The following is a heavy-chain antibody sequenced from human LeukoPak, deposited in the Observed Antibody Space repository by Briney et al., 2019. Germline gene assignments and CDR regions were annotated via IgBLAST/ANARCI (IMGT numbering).Heavy chain of an antibody. J-gene: IGHJ4*02. V-gene: IGHV1-18*01. CDR2: ISAHNGNT. CDR3: ARDQWERSFFEY. Sequence: ASVKVSCKASGYTFTSYGISWVRQAPGQGLEWVGWISAHNGNTQYAQKLRDRLTMTTDTSTSTAYMELRSLRSDDTAVYYCARDQWERSFFEYWGQGTLVTVSS. D-gene: IGHD1-1*01. CDR1: GYTFTSYG.